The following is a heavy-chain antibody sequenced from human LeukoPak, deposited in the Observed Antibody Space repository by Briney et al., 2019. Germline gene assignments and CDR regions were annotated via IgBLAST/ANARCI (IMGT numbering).Heavy chain of an antibody. J-gene: IGHJ1*01. CDR1: GYSLTDLS. CDR3: AAGYSSGWFAEYFHS. V-gene: IGHV1-24*01. D-gene: IGHD6-19*01. CDR2: FDPEDGRP. Sequence: EASVKVSCNVSGYSLTDLSMHWVRQAPGNGLEWMGGFDPEDGRPVYAQKFQGRVTLTEDTSTETAYMELSSLRSEDTAVYFCAAGYSSGWFAEYFHSWGQGTLVTVSS.